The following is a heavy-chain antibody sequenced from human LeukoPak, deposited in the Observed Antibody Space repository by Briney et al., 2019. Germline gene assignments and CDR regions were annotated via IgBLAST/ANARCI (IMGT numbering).Heavy chain of an antibody. V-gene: IGHV1-8*01. Sequence: GASVKVSCKASGYTFTSYDINWVRQATGQGLGWMGWMNPNSGNTGYAQKFQGRVTMTRNTSISTAYMELSSLRSEDTAVYYCARVLPSWYYYYYGMDVWGQGTTVTVSS. J-gene: IGHJ6*02. CDR3: ARVLPSWYYYYYGMDV. D-gene: IGHD2-2*01. CDR1: GYTFTSYD. CDR2: MNPNSGNT.